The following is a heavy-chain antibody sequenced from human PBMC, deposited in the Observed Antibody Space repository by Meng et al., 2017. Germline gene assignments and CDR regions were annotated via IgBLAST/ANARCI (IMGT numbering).Heavy chain of an antibody. CDR1: GGSVSSGSYY. CDR3: ASAQVPELEPHAFDI. CDR2: IYYSGSN. J-gene: IGHJ3*02. D-gene: IGHD3-3*01. Sequence: SETLSLTCTVSGGSVSSGSYYWSWIRQPPGKGLEWIGYIYYSGSNNYNPSLKSLVTISEDTSKNQFLLKLSSVTAADPAVYYCASAQVPELEPHAFDIWGQGTMVTVSS. V-gene: IGHV4-61*01.